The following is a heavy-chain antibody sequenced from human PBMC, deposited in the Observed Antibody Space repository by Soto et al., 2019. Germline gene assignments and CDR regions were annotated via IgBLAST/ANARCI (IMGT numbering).Heavy chain of an antibody. CDR2: ITGSGDYT. Sequence: EVQMLESGGGLVQPGGSLRLSCAASGFTFSSYALTWVRQAPGKGLEWVSSITGSGDYTRYTDSVKGRFTITRDNAKNHPFLQMKRLRADDTAIYYCGKDPNGDHFGAFYFWGQGTMVTVSS. CDR1: GFTFSSYA. D-gene: IGHD4-17*01. V-gene: IGHV3-23*01. J-gene: IGHJ3*01. CDR3: GKDPNGDHFGAFYF.